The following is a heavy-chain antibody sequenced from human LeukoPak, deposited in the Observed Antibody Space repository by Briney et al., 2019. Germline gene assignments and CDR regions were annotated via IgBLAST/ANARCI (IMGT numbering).Heavy chain of an antibody. CDR1: GFTFSSYS. Sequence: GGSLRLSCAASGFTFSSYSMNWVRQAPGKGLEWVSYIGSSSSTIYYADSVKGRLTISRDNAKNSLYLQMNSLRAEDTAVYYCARAGWSSRGYWGQGTLVTVSS. J-gene: IGHJ4*02. V-gene: IGHV3-48*01. CDR2: IGSSSSTI. D-gene: IGHD6-13*01. CDR3: ARAGWSSRGY.